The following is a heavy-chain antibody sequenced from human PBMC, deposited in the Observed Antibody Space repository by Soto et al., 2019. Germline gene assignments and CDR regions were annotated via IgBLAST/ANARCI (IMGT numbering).Heavy chain of an antibody. D-gene: IGHD6-13*01. CDR3: ARHGYSSSWYPDH. V-gene: IGHV5-51*01. J-gene: IGHJ4*02. Sequence: PEESLTISCQGSGYRFSSFWIVWVRQMPGKGLEWMGIAQPGHSDTRYSPSFQGHVTISADESTNTAYLQWSSLRASDTAMYFCARHGYSSSWYPDHWGQGTMVTGSS. CDR1: GYRFSSFW. CDR2: AQPGHSDT.